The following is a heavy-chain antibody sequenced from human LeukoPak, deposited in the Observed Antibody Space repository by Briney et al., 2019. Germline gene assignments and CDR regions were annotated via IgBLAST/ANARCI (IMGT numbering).Heavy chain of an antibody. J-gene: IGHJ6*02. CDR1: GFTFSSYA. Sequence: GGSLRLSCAASGFTFSSYAMSWVRQAPGKGLEWVSYISSSGSTIYYADSVKGRFTISRDNAKNSLYLQMNSLRAEDTAVYYCARDRIVVVTAPLGGMDVWGQGTTVTVSS. V-gene: IGHV3-48*04. D-gene: IGHD2-21*02. CDR2: ISSSGSTI. CDR3: ARDRIVVVTAPLGGMDV.